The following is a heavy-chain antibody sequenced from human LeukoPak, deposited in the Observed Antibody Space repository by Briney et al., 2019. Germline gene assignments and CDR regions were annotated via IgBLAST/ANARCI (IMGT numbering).Heavy chain of an antibody. CDR2: ITTDT. D-gene: IGHD3-22*01. CDR3: AKAGSGHYYDY. J-gene: IGHJ4*02. V-gene: IGHV3-23*01. CDR1: GFSFGRFG. Sequence: GGSLRLSCVASGFSFGRFGMNWVRRAPGKGLEWVSLITTDTYYADSVRGRFTISRDNSKNTLYLQMNSLRADDTAVYYCAKAGSGHYYDYWGQGTLVTVSS.